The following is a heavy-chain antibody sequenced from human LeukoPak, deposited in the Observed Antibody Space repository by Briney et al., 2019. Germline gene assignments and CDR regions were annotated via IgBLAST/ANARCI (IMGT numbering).Heavy chain of an antibody. D-gene: IGHD3-22*01. J-gene: IGHJ4*02. Sequence: PSETLSLTCTVSVASLRSYYWNWLRQPPAKGLEWIGYIYYSGSTNFNPSLKSRATISMDTSKHHFSLKLSSVTAADTGVYYCARDTRSYDSSGYYFFDFWGQGTLVTVSS. CDR2: IYYSGST. CDR1: VASLRSYY. CDR3: ARDTRSYDSSGYYFFDF. V-gene: IGHV4-59*01.